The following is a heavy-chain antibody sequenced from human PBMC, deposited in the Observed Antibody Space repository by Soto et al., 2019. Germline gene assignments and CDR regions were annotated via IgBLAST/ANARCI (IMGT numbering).Heavy chain of an antibody. CDR2: ILPIVDAT. CDR3: AVAPPHDDGDHDAFDI. J-gene: IGHJ3*02. Sequence: QVQLVQSGTEVKKPGSSVKVSCKASGGTFSRHAVNWVRQAPGQGLEWMGAILPIVDATNDAQKFQDRVTIDADDSTGTVYMELRSLRSEDTAVYFCAVAPPHDDGDHDAFDIWGQGTLVIVSS. D-gene: IGHD4-17*01. CDR1: GGTFSRHA. V-gene: IGHV1-69*12.